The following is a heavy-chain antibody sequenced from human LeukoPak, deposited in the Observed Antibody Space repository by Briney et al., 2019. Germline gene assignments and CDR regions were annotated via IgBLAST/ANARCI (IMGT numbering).Heavy chain of an antibody. D-gene: IGHD2-21*02. Sequence: SQTLSLTCTVSGGSISSGDKYWSWIRQPPGKGLEWIGYIYYSGSTYYNPSLKSRLTISVDTSENQFSLHLTSVIAADTAVYFCARVTRWAGLDFWGQGTLVTVSS. CDR1: GGSISSGDKY. CDR2: IYYSGST. V-gene: IGHV4-30-4*01. J-gene: IGHJ4*02. CDR3: ARVTRWAGLDF.